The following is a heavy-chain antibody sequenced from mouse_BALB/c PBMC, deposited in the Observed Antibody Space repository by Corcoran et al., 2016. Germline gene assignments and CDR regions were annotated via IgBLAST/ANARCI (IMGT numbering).Heavy chain of an antibody. CDR2: INPYNDGT. J-gene: IGHJ4*01. D-gene: IGHD3-1*01. Sequence: EVQLQQSGPELVKPGASVKMSCKASGYTFTSYVMHWVKQKPGQGLEWIGYINPYNDGTKYNEKFKGKATLTSDKSSSTAYMELSSLTSEDSAVYYCARRGSSGLYYYAMDYWGQGTSVTVSS. CDR3: ARRGSSGLYYYAMDY. CDR1: GYTFTSYV. V-gene: IGHV1S136*01.